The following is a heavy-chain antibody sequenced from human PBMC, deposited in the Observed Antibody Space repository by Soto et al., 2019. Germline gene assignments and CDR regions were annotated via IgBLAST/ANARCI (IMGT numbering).Heavy chain of an antibody. CDR3: ASSGGPEGDWFDP. D-gene: IGHD2-15*01. J-gene: IGHJ5*02. Sequence: SETLSLTCTVSGGPIRRRGYYWSWIRHRPGEGLEWIGFFYYNGITDYNPSLRSRVTISADTSRNQVFLNMYSVTAADTAVYYCASSGGPEGDWFDPWGQGTLVTVSS. CDR1: GGPIRRRGYY. V-gene: IGHV4-31*03. CDR2: FYYNGIT.